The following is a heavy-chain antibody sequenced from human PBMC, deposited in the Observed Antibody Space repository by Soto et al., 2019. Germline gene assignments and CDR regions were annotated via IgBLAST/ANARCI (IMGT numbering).Heavy chain of an antibody. D-gene: IGHD3-3*02. CDR3: ARHSLALRKNNWFDP. Sequence: KPSETLSLTCTVSGDSIISSDFYWGWVRQPPGKGLEWIGSIFYLGSSYYNPSLKSRVTMCVDTSKNQFSLRLRSVTAADTALYFCARHSLALRKNNWFDPWGQGIMVTVSS. V-gene: IGHV4-39*01. J-gene: IGHJ5*02. CDR1: GDSIISSDFY. CDR2: IFYLGSS.